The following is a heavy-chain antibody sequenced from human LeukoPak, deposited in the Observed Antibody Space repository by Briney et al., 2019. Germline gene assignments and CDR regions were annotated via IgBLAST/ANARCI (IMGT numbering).Heavy chain of an antibody. J-gene: IGHJ3*02. D-gene: IGHD3-10*01. CDR2: IKQDGSEK. Sequence: GGSLRLSCAASGFTFSSYWMSWVRQAPGKGLEWVANIKQDGSEKYYVDSVKGRFTISRDNAKNSLYLQMNSLRAEDTAVYYCARRCAVLLWFGDAFDIWGQGTTVTVSS. V-gene: IGHV3-7*01. CDR1: GFTFSSYW. CDR3: ARRCAVLLWFGDAFDI.